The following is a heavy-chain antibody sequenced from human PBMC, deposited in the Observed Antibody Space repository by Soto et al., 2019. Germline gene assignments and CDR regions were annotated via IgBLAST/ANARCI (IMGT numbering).Heavy chain of an antibody. CDR1: GGSFSGYY. CDR3: ASYREQLGDFDY. J-gene: IGHJ4*02. CDR2: INHSGST. D-gene: IGHD6-6*01. V-gene: IGHV4-34*01. Sequence: PSETLSLTCAVYGGSFSGYYWSWIRQPPGKGLEWIGEINHSGSTNYNPSLKSRVTISVDTSKNQFSLKLSSVTAADTAVYYCASYREQLGDFDYWGQGTLVTVSS.